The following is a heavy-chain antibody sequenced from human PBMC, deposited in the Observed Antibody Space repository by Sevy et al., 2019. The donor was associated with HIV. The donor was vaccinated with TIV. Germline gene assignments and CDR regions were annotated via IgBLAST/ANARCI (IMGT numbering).Heavy chain of an antibody. V-gene: IGHV1-69*13. CDR3: AGGGGNGWDYFDY. CDR2: IIPILGTV. J-gene: IGHJ4*02. CDR1: GGTFSSYG. Sequence: ASVKVSCKASGGTFSSYGISWVRQAPGQGLEWMGGIIPILGTVNYAQKFQGRVTITADESTKTAYMELSSLRSEDTAVDYWAGGGGNGWDYFDYWGQETLVTVSS. D-gene: IGHD6-19*01.